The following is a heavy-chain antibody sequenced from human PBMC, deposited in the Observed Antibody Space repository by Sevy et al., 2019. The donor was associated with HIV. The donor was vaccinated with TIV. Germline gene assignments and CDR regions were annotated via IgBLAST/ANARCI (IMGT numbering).Heavy chain of an antibody. Sequence: SETLSLTCTVSGGSISNISYYWGWIRQAPGKGLEWIGSLYYEGSTYYNPSLKSRVMISGDTSKKQFSLKVTSVTAADTAIYHCVSLSPFYHYMDVWGKGTTVTVSS. V-gene: IGHV4-39*01. CDR2: LYYEGST. J-gene: IGHJ6*03. CDR1: GGSISNISYY. CDR3: VSLSPFYHYMDV.